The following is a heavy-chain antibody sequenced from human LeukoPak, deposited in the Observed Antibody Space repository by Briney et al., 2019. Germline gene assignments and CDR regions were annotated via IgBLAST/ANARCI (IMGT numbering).Heavy chain of an antibody. CDR3: ARDPYSSSPFPNY. Sequence: GGSLRLSCAASGFTFSSYWMSWVRQAPGKGLEWVANIKQDGSEKYYVDSVKGRFTISRDNAKNSLYLQMNSLRAEDTAVYYCARDPYSSSPFPNYWGQGTLVTVSS. V-gene: IGHV3-7*01. J-gene: IGHJ4*02. CDR2: IKQDGSEK. CDR1: GFTFSSYW. D-gene: IGHD6-6*01.